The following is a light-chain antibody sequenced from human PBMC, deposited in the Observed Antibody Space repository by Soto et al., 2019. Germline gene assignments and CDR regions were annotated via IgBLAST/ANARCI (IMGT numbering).Light chain of an antibody. CDR1: QDISIY. J-gene: IGKJ4*01. V-gene: IGKV1-9*01. Sequence: DIPLTQSPSFLSASVGDRVTITCRTSQDISIYLAWYQQKPGKAPKLLIYAASTLQSGVPSRFSGSGSGTEFILTISSLQPEDFATYSCQQLHSYPLTFGGGTKVEIK. CDR2: AAS. CDR3: QQLHSYPLT.